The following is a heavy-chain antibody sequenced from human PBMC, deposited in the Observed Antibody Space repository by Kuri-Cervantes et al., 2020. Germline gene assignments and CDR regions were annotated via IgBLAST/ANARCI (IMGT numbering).Heavy chain of an antibody. CDR2: ISWNSVTI. V-gene: IGHV3-9*01. CDR1: GFTFDDFA. J-gene: IGHJ4*02. D-gene: IGHD3-10*01. CDR3: ARASLRYYGSGSYFGY. Sequence: SLKISCAASGFTFDDFALHWVRQAPGKGLEWVSGISWNSVTIDYVDSVKGRFTISRDNAKNSLYLQMNSLRAEDTAVYYCARASLRYYGSGSYFGYWGQGTLVTVSS.